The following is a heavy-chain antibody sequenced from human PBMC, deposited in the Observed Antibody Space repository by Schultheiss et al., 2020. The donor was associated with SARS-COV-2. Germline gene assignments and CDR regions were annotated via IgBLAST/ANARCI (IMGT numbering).Heavy chain of an antibody. CDR2: ISGSGGST. D-gene: IGHD6-19*01. CDR1: GFTFSSYA. V-gene: IGHV3-23*01. Sequence: GGSLRLSCAASGFTFSSYAMSWVRQAPGKGLEWVSAISGSGGSTYYADSVKGRFTISRDNSKNTLYLQMNSLRAEDTAVYYCARAYSSGWYSFDYWGQGTLVTVSS. CDR3: ARAYSSGWYSFDY. J-gene: IGHJ4*02.